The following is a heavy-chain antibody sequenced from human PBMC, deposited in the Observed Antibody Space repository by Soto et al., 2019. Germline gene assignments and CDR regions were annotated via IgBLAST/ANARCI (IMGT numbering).Heavy chain of an antibody. Sequence: GESLKISCKGSGYSFTSYWIGWVRQMPGNGLEWMGIIYPGDSDTRYSPSFQGQVTISADKSISTAYLQWSSLKASDTAMYYCARLIRGVISYYDYGMDVWGQGTTVTVSS. V-gene: IGHV5-51*01. J-gene: IGHJ6*02. D-gene: IGHD3-10*01. CDR1: GYSFTSYW. CDR2: IYPGDSDT. CDR3: ARLIRGVISYYDYGMDV.